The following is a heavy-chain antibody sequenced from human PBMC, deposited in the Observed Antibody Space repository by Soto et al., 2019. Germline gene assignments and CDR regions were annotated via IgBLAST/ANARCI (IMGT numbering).Heavy chain of an antibody. V-gene: IGHV1-46*03. D-gene: IGHD4-4*01. CDR1: GYTFTSYY. CDR2: INPFDDST. CDR3: AREEMPTVNNYYYYMDV. J-gene: IGHJ6*03. Sequence: ASVKVSCKASGYTFTSYYIHWVRQAPGQGLEWMGVINPFDDSTIYAQRFQGRVTMTSDTSTSTVFMEVSSLRSEDTAVYHCAREEMPTVNNYYYYMDVWGKGTLVTVSS.